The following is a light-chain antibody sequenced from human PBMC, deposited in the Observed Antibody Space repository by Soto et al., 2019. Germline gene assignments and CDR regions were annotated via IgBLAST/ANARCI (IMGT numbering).Light chain of an antibody. Sequence: EIVLVQSPGTLSLSPGERATLSCRASQSVSNNYLAWYQQKPGQAPRLLLYGASSRATGVPDRFIGSGTGTDFSITITRLEPEDFAVYYCQQYGVSPLMFTFGQGTKVGVK. CDR2: GAS. V-gene: IGKV3-20*01. J-gene: IGKJ2*01. CDR1: QSVSNNY. CDR3: QQYGVSPLMFT.